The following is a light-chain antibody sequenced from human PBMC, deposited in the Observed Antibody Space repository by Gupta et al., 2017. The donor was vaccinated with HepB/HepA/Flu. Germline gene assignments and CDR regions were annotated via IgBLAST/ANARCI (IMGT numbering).Light chain of an antibody. CDR3: QQSYSTSPKT. Sequence: IQLTPSPSSLSASVGDRVTITCRASQSISSYLNWYQQKPGKAPKLLIYAASSLQSGVPSRFSGSGSGTDFTLTISSLQPEDFATYYCQQSYSTSPKTFGQGTKLEIK. CDR1: QSISSY. V-gene: IGKV1-39*01. J-gene: IGKJ2*01. CDR2: AAS.